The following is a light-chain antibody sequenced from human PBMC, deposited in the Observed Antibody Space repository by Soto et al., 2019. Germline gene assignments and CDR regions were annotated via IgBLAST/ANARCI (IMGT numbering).Light chain of an antibody. CDR2: RAS. J-gene: IGKJ2*01. Sequence: DIRLTQSPSTLSASVGDRVTITCRASQSISDRLAWYQQKSGKAPRLLIYRASILENGVPSRLSGSGSGTEFTLTISSLQPDDFTPYYCQQYDVYSALTFGQGTKLDI. CDR3: QQYDVYSALT. V-gene: IGKV1-5*03. CDR1: QSISDR.